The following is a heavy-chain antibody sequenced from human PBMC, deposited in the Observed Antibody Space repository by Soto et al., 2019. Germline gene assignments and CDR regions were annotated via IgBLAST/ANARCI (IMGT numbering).Heavy chain of an antibody. CDR3: ARYSPDVDYAWEY. CDR1: GASISTSSYY. J-gene: IGHJ4*02. D-gene: IGHD4-17*01. CDR2: IFYSGIT. Sequence: QVQLQESGPGLVKPSETLSLICVVSGASISTSSYYWGWIRQPPGKGLGWIGTIFYSGITYYNPSLKSRVPISVDTSRNQFSLKLNSVTATDTALYYCARYSPDVDYAWEYWGQGTLVTVSS. V-gene: IGHV4-39*01.